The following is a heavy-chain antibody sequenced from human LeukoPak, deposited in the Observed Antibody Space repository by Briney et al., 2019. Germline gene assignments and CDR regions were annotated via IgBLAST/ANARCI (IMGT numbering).Heavy chain of an antibody. Sequence: PGGSLRLSCAASGFTFSSYSMNWVRQAPGKGLEWVSSISSSSSYIYYADSVKGRFTISRDNSKNTLYLQMNSLRAEDTAVYYCAKSYYYDSSGPPYYYYGMDVWGQGTTVTVSS. CDR3: AKSYYYDSSGPPYYYYGMDV. D-gene: IGHD3-22*01. V-gene: IGHV3-21*04. J-gene: IGHJ6*02. CDR1: GFTFSSYS. CDR2: ISSSSSYI.